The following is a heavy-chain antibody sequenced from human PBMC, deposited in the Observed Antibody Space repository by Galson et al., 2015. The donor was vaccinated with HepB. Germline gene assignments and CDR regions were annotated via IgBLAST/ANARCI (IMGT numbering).Heavy chain of an antibody. J-gene: IGHJ4*02. CDR3: AKDPSGEGGLLFFGELLWTSFDH. CDR2: VRETGGRA. D-gene: IGHD3-10*01. CDR1: GFTFTNYA. Sequence: SLRLSCAASGFTFTNYAMSWVRQGPGKGLEWVSTVRETGGRAYYADFVKGRFTISRDNSKNILYLRMNNLRAEDTAVYYCAKDPSGEGGLLFFGELLWTSFDHWGQGTLVTVSS. V-gene: IGHV3-23*01.